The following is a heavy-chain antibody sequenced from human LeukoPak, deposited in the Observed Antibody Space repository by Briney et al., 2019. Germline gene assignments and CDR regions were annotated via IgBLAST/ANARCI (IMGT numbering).Heavy chain of an antibody. J-gene: IGHJ4*02. V-gene: IGHV3-43*02. CDR3: VREQFSHTSNYFDN. D-gene: IGHD5-24*01. CDR1: GFMFDYYA. Sequence: PGGSLRISCAASGFMFDYYAMHWVPEFPGRGVEWFSLFSGDGVSLFYADSVKGSFTISRDNNNNSLYLQMRRLTTEDPAFYYCVREQFSHTSNYFDNWGQGILVTVSS. CDR2: FSGDGVSL.